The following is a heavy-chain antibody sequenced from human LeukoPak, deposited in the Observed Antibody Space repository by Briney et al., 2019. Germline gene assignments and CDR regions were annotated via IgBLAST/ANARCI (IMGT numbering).Heavy chain of an antibody. CDR3: ARDRTGTLRYYYYYMDV. D-gene: IGHD1-1*01. Sequence: GGSLRLSCAASGFTFSSYSMNWVRQAPGKGLEWVSSISSSSSYIHYADSVKGRFTISRDNAKNSLYLQMNSLRAEDTAVYYCARDRTGTLRYYYYYMDVWGKGTTVTVSS. V-gene: IGHV3-21*01. CDR1: GFTFSSYS. CDR2: ISSSSSYI. J-gene: IGHJ6*03.